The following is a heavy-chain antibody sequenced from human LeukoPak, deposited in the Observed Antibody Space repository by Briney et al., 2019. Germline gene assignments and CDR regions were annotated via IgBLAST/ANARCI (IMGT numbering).Heavy chain of an antibody. V-gene: IGHV3-23*01. Sequence: GGSLRLSCAASGFTFSSSAMSWVRQAPGKGLEWVSAISNNGGYTYYADSVQGRFTISRDNSKNTLYLQMSSLRAEDTAVYYCAKDDSSGYYTDAFDIWGQGTMVTVSS. CDR1: GFTFSSSA. CDR3: AKDDSSGYYTDAFDI. J-gene: IGHJ3*02. D-gene: IGHD3-22*01. CDR2: ISNNGGYT.